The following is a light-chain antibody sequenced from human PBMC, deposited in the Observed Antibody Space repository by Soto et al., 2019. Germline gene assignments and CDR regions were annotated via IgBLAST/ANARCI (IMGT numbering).Light chain of an antibody. CDR2: DVS. Sequence: DIGMKQSPATLSVSPGERATLSCRAGQGVTTNFAWYQQKSGQSPRLLIYDVSIRATGVPARFSGTGSETDFTLTISGLQSEDSAVYFCQQYNNWPFSFGQGTRLE. J-gene: IGKJ5*01. CDR3: QQYNNWPFS. CDR1: QGVTTN. V-gene: IGKV3-15*01.